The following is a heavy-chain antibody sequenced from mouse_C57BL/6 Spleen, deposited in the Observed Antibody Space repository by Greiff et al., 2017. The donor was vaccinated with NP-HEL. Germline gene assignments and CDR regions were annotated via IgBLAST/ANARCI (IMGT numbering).Heavy chain of an antibody. CDR1: GYSFTDYN. Sequence: HLVESGPELVKPGASVKISCKASGYSFTDYNMNWVKQSNGKSLEWIGVINPNYGTTSYNQKFKGKATLTVDQSSSTAYMQLNSLTSEDSAVYYCASGRDYGSSQPPDYWGQGTTLTVSS. CDR2: INPNYGTT. V-gene: IGHV1-39*01. CDR3: ASGRDYGSSQPPDY. D-gene: IGHD1-1*01. J-gene: IGHJ2*01.